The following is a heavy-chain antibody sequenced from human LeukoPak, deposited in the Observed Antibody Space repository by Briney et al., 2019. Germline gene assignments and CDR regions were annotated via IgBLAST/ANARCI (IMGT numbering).Heavy chain of an antibody. V-gene: IGHV1-69*05. CDR2: IIPIFGTA. Sequence: GGSLRLSCAASGFTFSSYAISWVRQAPGQGLEWMGRIIPIFGTANYAQKFQGRVTITTDESTSTAYMELSSLRSEDTAVYYCAREYYYDSSGHLSTPVYYYYYMDVWGKGTTVTVSS. D-gene: IGHD3-22*01. J-gene: IGHJ6*03. CDR3: AREYYYDSSGHLSTPVYYYYYMDV. CDR1: GFTFSSYA.